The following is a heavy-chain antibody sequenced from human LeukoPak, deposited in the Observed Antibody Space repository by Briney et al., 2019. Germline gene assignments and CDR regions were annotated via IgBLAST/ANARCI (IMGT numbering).Heavy chain of an antibody. CDR3: ASVAGLIENYFDY. Sequence: SVKVSCKASGYTFTSYDINWVRQAPGQGLEWMGRIIPILGIANYAQKFQGRVTITADKSTSTAYMELSSLRSEDTAVYYCASVAGLIENYFDYWGQGTLVTVSS. V-gene: IGHV1-69*04. J-gene: IGHJ4*02. D-gene: IGHD2-15*01. CDR2: IIPILGIA. CDR1: GYTFTSYD.